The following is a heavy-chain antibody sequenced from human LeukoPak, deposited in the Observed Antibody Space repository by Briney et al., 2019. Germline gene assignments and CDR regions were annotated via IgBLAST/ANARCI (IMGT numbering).Heavy chain of an antibody. CDR2: IYTSGST. CDR1: GGSISSGSYY. D-gene: IGHD3-9*01. J-gene: IGHJ6*03. V-gene: IGHV4-61*02. CDR3: ARDHLGYDILTGAYYYYYMDV. Sequence: PSETLSLTCTVSGGSISSGSYYWSWIRQPAGKGLEWIGRIYTSGSTNYNPSLKSRVTISVDTSKNQFSLKLSSVTAADTAVYYCARDHLGYDILTGAYYYYYMDVWGKGTTVTISS.